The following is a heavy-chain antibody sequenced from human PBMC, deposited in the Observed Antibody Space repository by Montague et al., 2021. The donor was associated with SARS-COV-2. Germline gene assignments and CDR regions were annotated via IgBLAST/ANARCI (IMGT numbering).Heavy chain of an antibody. D-gene: IGHD2-2*01. CDR1: GGSFSGYY. V-gene: IGHV4-34*01. Sequence: SETLSLTCAVYGGSFSGYYWSWIRQPPGKGLEWIGEINHSGRTNXKPSLKSRVTISVDTSKNQFSLKLSSVTAADTAVYYCTREGYQVLWSDYYYYGMDVWGQGTTVTVSS. CDR2: INHSGRT. CDR3: TREGYQVLWSDYYYYGMDV. J-gene: IGHJ6*02.